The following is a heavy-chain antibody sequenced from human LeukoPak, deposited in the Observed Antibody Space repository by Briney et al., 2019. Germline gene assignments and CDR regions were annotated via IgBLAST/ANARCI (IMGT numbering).Heavy chain of an antibody. CDR1: GFTFSGHA. D-gene: IGHD2-2*01. J-gene: IGHJ4*02. CDR3: ARQDCSPSCYLAY. Sequence: GRSLRLSCAASGFTFSGHAMHWARQTPGKGLEWVAVISYDGRNEYYADSVKGRFTISRDNSKNTLFLQMNSLRAEDTALHYCARQDCSPSCYLAYWGQGTLVTVSS. CDR2: ISYDGRNE. V-gene: IGHV3-30*04.